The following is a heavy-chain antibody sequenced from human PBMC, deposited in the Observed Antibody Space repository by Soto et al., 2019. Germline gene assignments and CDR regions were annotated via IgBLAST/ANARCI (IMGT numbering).Heavy chain of an antibody. CDR2: IKGDGSAK. CDR3: ARDVSPGSGGYYLDAFDI. Sequence: EVQLVESGGGLVQPWGPLRLSCAASGFAFGNSWMTWVRQPPGKGLEWVANIKGDGSAKSYLDSVRGRFTVSRDNAENSLFLQMIILRAEDTALYYCARDVSPGSGGYYLDAFDIWGQGTMVTVSS. J-gene: IGHJ3*02. V-gene: IGHV3-7*05. CDR1: GFAFGNSW. D-gene: IGHD6-25*01.